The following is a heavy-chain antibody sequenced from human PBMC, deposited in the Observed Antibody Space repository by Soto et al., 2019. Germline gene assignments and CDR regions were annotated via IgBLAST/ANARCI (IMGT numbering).Heavy chain of an antibody. CDR2: FYYTGTT. D-gene: IGHD2-8*02. CDR3: ARISYWVKDY. CDR1: VASVSSGSYY. V-gene: IGHV4-61*01. J-gene: IGHJ4*02. Sequence: SETLSLACTVSVASVSSGSYYWSRIRQPPGKGLEWIGYFYYTGTTKYNPSLESRVTISADTSKNPFSLNLTSVTAADTAVYYCARISYWVKDYWGQGALVTVSS.